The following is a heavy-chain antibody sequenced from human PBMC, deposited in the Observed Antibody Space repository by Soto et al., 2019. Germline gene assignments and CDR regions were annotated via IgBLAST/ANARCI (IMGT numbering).Heavy chain of an antibody. J-gene: IGHJ4*02. Sequence: SETLSLTCTVSGGSISSYYWSWIRQPPGKGLEWIGYIYYSGSTNYNPSLKSRVTISVDTSKNQFSLKLSSVTAADTAVYYCARARLGDYVDYWGQGTLVTVSS. D-gene: IGHD2-15*01. CDR2: IYYSGST. CDR3: ARARLGDYVDY. CDR1: GGSISSYY. V-gene: IGHV4-59*01.